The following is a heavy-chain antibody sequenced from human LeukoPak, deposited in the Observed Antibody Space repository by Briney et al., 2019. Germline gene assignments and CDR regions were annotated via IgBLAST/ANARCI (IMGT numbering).Heavy chain of an antibody. V-gene: IGHV3-30-3*01. J-gene: IGHJ4*02. CDR1: GFTFSSYA. CDR2: ISYDGSNK. Sequence: PGGSLRLSCAASGFTFSSYAMHWVRQAPGKGLEWVAVISYDGSNKYYADSVKGRFTISRDNSKNTLYLQMNSLRAEDTAVYYCARDPEWELLGEVFDYWGQGTLVTVSS. CDR3: ARDPEWELLGEVFDY. D-gene: IGHD1-26*01.